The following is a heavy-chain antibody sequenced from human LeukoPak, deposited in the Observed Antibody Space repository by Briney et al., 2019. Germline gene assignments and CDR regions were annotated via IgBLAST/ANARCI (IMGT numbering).Heavy chain of an antibody. CDR3: ARILDSAWGELGY. CDR1: GFIFSDYS. J-gene: IGHJ4*02. V-gene: IGHV3-21*01. CDR2: ISISTSYI. D-gene: IGHD6-19*01. Sequence: GGSLRLSCAASGFIFSDYSMIWVRQAPGKGLEWVASISISTSYIDYADSVKGRFTISRDNAKNSLYLQMNSLRAEDTAVYYCARILDSAWGELGYWGQGTLVTVSS.